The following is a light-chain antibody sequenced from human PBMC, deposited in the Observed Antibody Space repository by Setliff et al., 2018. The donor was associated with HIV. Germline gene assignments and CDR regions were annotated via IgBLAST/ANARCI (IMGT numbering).Light chain of an antibody. CDR1: SSDVGRYNF. J-gene: IGLJ3*02. CDR3: SSYTSSSTLV. Sequence: QSVLTQPASVSGSPGQSVTISCTGASSDVGRYNFVSWYQQHPGKAPKLMIYDVDNRPAVVSNRFSGSKSGNTASLAISGLQAEDEADYYCSSYTSSSTLVFGGGTKVTVL. V-gene: IGLV2-14*03. CDR2: DVD.